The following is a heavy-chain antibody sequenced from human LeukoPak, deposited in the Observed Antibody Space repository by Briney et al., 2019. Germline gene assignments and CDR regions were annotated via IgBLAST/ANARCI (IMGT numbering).Heavy chain of an antibody. CDR3: AKLPTGYPNWFDP. V-gene: IGHV3-23*01. D-gene: IGHD3-9*01. CDR1: GFRFSDFT. CDR2: IGGSGGST. Sequence: HPGGSLRLSCAASGFRFSDFTMTWVRQAPGKGLEWVSAIGGSGGSTYYADSVTGRFTISRDNSKNTLYLQMNSLRAEDTALYYCAKLPTGYPNWFDPWGQGTLVTVSS. J-gene: IGHJ5*02.